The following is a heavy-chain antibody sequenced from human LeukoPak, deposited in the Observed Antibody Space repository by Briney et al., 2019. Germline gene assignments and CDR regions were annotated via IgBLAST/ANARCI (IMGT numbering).Heavy chain of an antibody. CDR3: AKIGVGANWFDP. D-gene: IGHD1-26*01. CDR1: GFTFSSYG. V-gene: IGHV3-30*02. Sequence: GGSLRLSRAASGFTFSSYGMHWVRQAPGKGLEWVAFIRYDGSNKYYADSVKGRFTISRDNSKNTLYLQMNSLRAEDTAVYYCAKIGVGANWFDPWGQGTLVTVSS. CDR2: IRYDGSNK. J-gene: IGHJ5*02.